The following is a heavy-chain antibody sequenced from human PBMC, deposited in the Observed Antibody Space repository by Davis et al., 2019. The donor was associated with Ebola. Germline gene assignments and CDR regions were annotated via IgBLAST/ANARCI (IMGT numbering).Heavy chain of an antibody. V-gene: IGHV1-3*01. J-gene: IGHJ5*02. D-gene: IGHD1-7*01. CDR2: INAGNGNT. CDR1: GGTFSSYA. Sequence: ASVKVSCKASGGTFSSYAISWVRQAPGQRLEWMGWINAGNGNTKYSQKFQGRVTITRDTSASTAYMELSSLRSEDTAVYYCARDGRYNWNYGWFDPWGQGTLVTVSS. CDR3: ARDGRYNWNYGWFDP.